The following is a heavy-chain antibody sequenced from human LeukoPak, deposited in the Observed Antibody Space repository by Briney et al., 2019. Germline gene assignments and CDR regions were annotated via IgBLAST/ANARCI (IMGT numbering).Heavy chain of an antibody. Sequence: GRSLRLSCAASGFTFSSYGMHWVRQAPGKGLEWVAVISYDGSNKYYADSVKGRFTISRDNSKNTLYLQMNSLRAGDTAVYYCAKASRAASVAGHFDYWGQGTLVTVSS. D-gene: IGHD6-19*01. CDR3: AKASRAASVAGHFDY. V-gene: IGHV3-30*18. J-gene: IGHJ4*02. CDR1: GFTFSSYG. CDR2: ISYDGSNK.